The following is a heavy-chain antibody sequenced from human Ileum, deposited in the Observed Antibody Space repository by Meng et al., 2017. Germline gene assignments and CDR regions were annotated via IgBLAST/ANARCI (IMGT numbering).Heavy chain of an antibody. D-gene: IGHD5-18*01. J-gene: IGHJ4*02. V-gene: IGHV2-5*02. CDR1: GFSLSTSGGG. CDR3: AHRRGSTAMAPGAFDY. Sequence: TWNASGPPLAKPTQPLPLTCTFSGFSLSTSGGGVGWIRQPPGRALEWLALIYWDDDKRYSPSLKSRLTITKDTSKNQVVLTMTNMDPVDTATYYCAHRRGSTAMAPGAFDYWGQGTLVTVSS. CDR2: IYWDDDK.